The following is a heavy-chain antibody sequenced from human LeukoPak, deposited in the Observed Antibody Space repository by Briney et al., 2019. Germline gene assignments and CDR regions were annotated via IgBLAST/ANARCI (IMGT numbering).Heavy chain of an antibody. Sequence: GGSLRLSCAASGFTFSTSTMNWVRQAPGKGLEWVSSVSGSSDYMYYADSVKGRVTISRDNAKNSLYLQMNSLRAEDTAVYYCVRIPNNAGFPNWFDPWGQGTLVTVSS. CDR3: VRIPNNAGFPNWFDP. J-gene: IGHJ5*02. D-gene: IGHD1-14*01. CDR2: VSGSSDYM. V-gene: IGHV3-21*01. CDR1: GFTFSTST.